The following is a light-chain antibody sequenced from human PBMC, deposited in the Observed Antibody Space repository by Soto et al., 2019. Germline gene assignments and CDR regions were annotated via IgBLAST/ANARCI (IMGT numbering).Light chain of an antibody. CDR2: ATS. V-gene: IGKV1-6*01. J-gene: IGKJ2*01. CDR1: QGMGND. CDR3: LQDYYYPYP. Sequence: AIQMNQSPSSLSAPVGARVTITCRASQGMGNDLAWYQQKPRKAPTLLIYATSGLQRGVSSRFSGSGSGTDFALTISSLQPEDFATYCCLQDYYYPYPFCQGTKLQSK.